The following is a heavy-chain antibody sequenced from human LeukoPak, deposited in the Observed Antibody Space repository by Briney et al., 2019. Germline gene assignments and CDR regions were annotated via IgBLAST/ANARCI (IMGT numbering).Heavy chain of an antibody. V-gene: IGHV4-39*07. D-gene: IGHD2-8*01. Sequence: SETLSLTCTVSGGSISSSTYDWGWIRQPPGKGLEWIGSIYYSGSTYYNPSLKSRVTISLDTSKNQFSLKLSSVTAADTAVYYCARLGNAGLDYWGQGTLVTVSS. CDR2: IYYSGST. CDR1: GGSISSSTYD. J-gene: IGHJ4*02. CDR3: ARLGNAGLDY.